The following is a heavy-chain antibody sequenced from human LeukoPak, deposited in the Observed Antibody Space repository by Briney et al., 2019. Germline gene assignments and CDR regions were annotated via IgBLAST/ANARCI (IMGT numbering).Heavy chain of an antibody. CDR3: ARSGAAQVTAPLLF. Sequence: PSETLSLTCAVYGGSFSGYYWSCIRQPPGKGLEWIGEINHSGRTNYNPSLKSRVTISVDTSKNQFSLKLSSVTAADTAVYYCARSGAAQVTAPLLFWGQGTLVTVSS. CDR2: INHSGRT. CDR1: GGSFSGYY. D-gene: IGHD5-18*01. J-gene: IGHJ4*02. V-gene: IGHV4-34*01.